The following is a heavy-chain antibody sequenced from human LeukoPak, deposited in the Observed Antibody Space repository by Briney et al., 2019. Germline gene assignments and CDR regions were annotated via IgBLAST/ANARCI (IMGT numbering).Heavy chain of an antibody. CDR1: GYTFTGYY. D-gene: IGHD3-3*01. Sequence: ASVKVSCKASGYTFTGYYMHWVRQAPGQGLEWMGWINPNSGGTNYAQKFQGRVTMTRDTSISIAYMELSRLRSDDTAVYYCARDGGSSRFLEWLLELDAFDIWGQGTMVTVSS. CDR2: INPNSGGT. J-gene: IGHJ3*02. CDR3: ARDGGSSRFLEWLLELDAFDI. V-gene: IGHV1-2*02.